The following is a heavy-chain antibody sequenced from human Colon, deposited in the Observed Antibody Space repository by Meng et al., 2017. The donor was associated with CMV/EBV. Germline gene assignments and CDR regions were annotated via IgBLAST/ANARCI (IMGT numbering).Heavy chain of an antibody. J-gene: IGHJ4*02. CDR3: SNGLLGVQGH. V-gene: IGHV3-30*02. CDR2: IDTNNH. Sequence: GQGGGLGGGGVQPGWSLRLSCVASGFSFSESGIHWLRQAPGKGVEWVSFIDTNNHYYADSVKGRFTISRDDSKRMVYLQMNNLKTEDTAMYFCSNGLLGVQGHWGQGTLVTVSS. CDR1: GFSFSESG. D-gene: IGHD3-3*01.